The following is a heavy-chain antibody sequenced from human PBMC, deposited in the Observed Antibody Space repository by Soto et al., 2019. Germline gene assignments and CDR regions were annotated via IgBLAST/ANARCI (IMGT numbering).Heavy chain of an antibody. CDR1: GDTFTNYA. Sequence: QVELVQSGAEVKKPGSSVKVSCKASGDTFTNYAITWVRQAPGQGLEWMGGIIPVFDTTNFAQRFQDRVTFTADDSTNTAYRELSSLRSEDTAIYYCARVRSITVAGPFDYWGQGSLVIVSS. V-gene: IGHV1-69*01. J-gene: IGHJ4*02. CDR2: IIPVFDTT. D-gene: IGHD6-19*01. CDR3: ARVRSITVAGPFDY.